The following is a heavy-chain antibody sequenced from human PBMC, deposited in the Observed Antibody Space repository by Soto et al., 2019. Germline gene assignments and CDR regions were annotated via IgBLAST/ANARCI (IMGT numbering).Heavy chain of an antibody. Sequence: GGSLRLSCGASGFAMSSYWMHWVRQAPGKGLVWVSRINSDGSSTSYADSVKGRFTISRDNAKNTLYLQVNSLRAEDTAVYYCVRSYCSGGTCSGWFDPWGQGTLVTVSS. CDR1: GFAMSSYW. CDR2: INSDGSST. V-gene: IGHV3-74*01. D-gene: IGHD2-15*01. CDR3: VRSYCSGGTCSGWFDP. J-gene: IGHJ5*02.